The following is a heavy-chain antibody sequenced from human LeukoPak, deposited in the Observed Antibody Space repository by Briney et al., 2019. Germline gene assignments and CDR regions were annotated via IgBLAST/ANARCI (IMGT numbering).Heavy chain of an antibody. J-gene: IGHJ3*01. CDR2: IRYDGSNK. CDR3: AKPGYTFGYGAFDF. D-gene: IGHD5-18*01. Sequence: GGSLRLSCAASGFTFSSYGMHWVRQAPGKGLEWVAFIRYDGSNKYYADSVKGRFTISRDNSKNTLNLQMNSLRDGDTAIYYCAKPGYTFGYGAFDFWGQGTMVIVSS. CDR1: GFTFSSYG. V-gene: IGHV3-30*02.